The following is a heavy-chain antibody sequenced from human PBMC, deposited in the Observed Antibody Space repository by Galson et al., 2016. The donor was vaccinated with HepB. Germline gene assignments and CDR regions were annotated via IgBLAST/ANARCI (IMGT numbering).Heavy chain of an antibody. CDR3: ARVNPLYARLSYGMDV. D-gene: IGHD2/OR15-2a*01. Sequence: QPPGQGLEWIGESNEDGRTRFNKSLKSRVTISVDTSKNQFSLRLTSVTAADTGFYYCARVNPLYARLSYGMDVWGKGTTVTVS. V-gene: IGHV4-34*01. CDR2: SNEDGRT. J-gene: IGHJ6*04.